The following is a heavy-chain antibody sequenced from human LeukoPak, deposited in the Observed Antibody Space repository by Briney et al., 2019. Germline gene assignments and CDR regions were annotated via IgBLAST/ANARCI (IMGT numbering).Heavy chain of an antibody. CDR1: GFTFSSYW. Sequence: SGGSLRLSGAASGFTFSSYWMHWVRQAPGKGLVWVSRINSDGSSTSYADSVKSRFTISRDNAKNTLYLQMNSLRAEDTAVYYWARGSGPIVVVPAANDYWGQGTLVTVSS. J-gene: IGHJ4*02. D-gene: IGHD2-2*01. CDR3: ARGSGPIVVVPAANDY. CDR2: INSDGSST. V-gene: IGHV3-74*01.